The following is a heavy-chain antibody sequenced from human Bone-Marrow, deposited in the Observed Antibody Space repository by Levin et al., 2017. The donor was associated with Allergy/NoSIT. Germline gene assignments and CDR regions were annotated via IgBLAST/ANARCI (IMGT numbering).Heavy chain of an antibody. Sequence: PSETLSLTCTVSGGSVSRGSYYWSWIRQPPGKGLEWIGHIYHSGNTKYNPSLKSRVTISVDTSKNQFSLNLSSVTAADTAVYYCARDKVIPAASEYYYYGMDGWGQGTTVTVSS. CDR3: ARDKVIPAASEYYYYGMDG. V-gene: IGHV4-61*01. CDR1: GGSVSRGSYY. J-gene: IGHJ6*02. CDR2: IYHSGNT. D-gene: IGHD2-2*01.